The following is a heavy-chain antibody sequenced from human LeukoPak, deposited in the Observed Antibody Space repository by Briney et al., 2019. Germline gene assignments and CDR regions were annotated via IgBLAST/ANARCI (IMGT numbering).Heavy chain of an antibody. CDR3: ARDRIKQPPDAFDI. J-gene: IGHJ3*02. CDR2: IWYDGSNK. CDR1: GFTFSSYG. D-gene: IGHD6-13*01. V-gene: IGHV3-33*01. Sequence: PGGSLRLSCAASGFTFSSYGMHWVRQPPGKGLEWVGVIWYDGSNKYYADSVKGRFTISRDNSKNTLYLQMNSLRAEATAVYYCARDRIKQPPDAFDIWGQGTMVTVSS.